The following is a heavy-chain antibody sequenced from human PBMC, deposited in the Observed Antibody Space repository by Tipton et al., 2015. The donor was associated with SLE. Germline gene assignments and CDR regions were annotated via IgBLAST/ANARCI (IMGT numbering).Heavy chain of an antibody. CDR3: ATRRPLGGTVTTCYFDY. J-gene: IGHJ4*02. CDR2: ISSSISYT. V-gene: IGHV3-11*03. CDR1: GFTFSDYY. D-gene: IGHD4-17*01. Sequence: GSLRLSCAASGFTFSDYYMSWIRQAPGKGLEWVSYISSSISYTNYADSVKGRFTISRDNSKNTLYLQMNSLRAEDTAVYYCATRRPLGGTVTTCYFDYWGQGTLVTVSS.